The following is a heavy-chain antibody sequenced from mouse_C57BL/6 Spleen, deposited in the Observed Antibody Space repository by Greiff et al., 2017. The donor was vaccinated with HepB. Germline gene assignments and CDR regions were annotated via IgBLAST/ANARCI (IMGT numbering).Heavy chain of an antibody. CDR1: GYAFSSSW. CDR3: AKYDCSRFAY. J-gene: IGHJ2*01. CDR2: IYPGDGDT. Sequence: QVQLKESGPELVKPGASVKISCKASGYAFSSSWMNWVKQRPGKGLEWIGRIYPGDGDTNYNGKFKGKATLTADKSSSTAYMQLSSLTSEDSAVYFCAKYDCSRFAYWGQGTTLTVSS. D-gene: IGHD2-4*01. V-gene: IGHV1-82*01.